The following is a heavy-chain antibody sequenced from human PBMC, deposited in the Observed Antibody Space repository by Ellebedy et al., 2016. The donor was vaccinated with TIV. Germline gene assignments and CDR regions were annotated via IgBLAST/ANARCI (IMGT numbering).Heavy chain of an antibody. CDR2: ISSSSSTI. Sequence: GESLKISCAASGCTFSSYGMNWVRQGPGKGLEWVSYISSSSSTIYYADSVKGRFTISRDNAKNSLYLQMNSLRAEDTAVYYCARATSGFDYWGQGALATVSS. CDR3: ARATSGFDY. CDR1: GCTFSSYG. V-gene: IGHV3-48*01. J-gene: IGHJ4*02. D-gene: IGHD5-24*01.